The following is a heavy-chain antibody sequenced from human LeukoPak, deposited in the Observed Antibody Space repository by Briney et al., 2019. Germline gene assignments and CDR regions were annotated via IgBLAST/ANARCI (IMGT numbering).Heavy chain of an antibody. D-gene: IGHD3-22*01. CDR3: ARDLELVYYDSSGYDY. J-gene: IGHJ4*02. CDR1: GFTFSSYW. Sequence: GGSLRLPCAASGFTFSSYWMHWVRQVPGKGLVWVSRINSDGSNTRYADSVKGRSTISRDNAKNTLYLQMNSLRAEDTAVYYCARDLELVYYDSSGYDYWGQGTLVIVSS. V-gene: IGHV3-74*01. CDR2: INSDGSNT.